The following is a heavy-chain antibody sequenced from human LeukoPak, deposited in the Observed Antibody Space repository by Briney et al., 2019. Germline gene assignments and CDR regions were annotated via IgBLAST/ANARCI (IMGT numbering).Heavy chain of an antibody. D-gene: IGHD3-22*01. CDR1: GFTFDDYA. CDR3: AKDLSYDSSGYPDY. V-gene: IGHV3-9*01. CDR2: ISWNSGSI. J-gene: IGHJ4*02. Sequence: PGGSLRLSCAASGFTFDDYAMPWVRQAPGKGLEWVSGISWNSGSIGYADSVKGRFTISRDNAKNSLYLQMNSLRAEDTALYYCAKDLSYDSSGYPDYWGQGTLVTVSS.